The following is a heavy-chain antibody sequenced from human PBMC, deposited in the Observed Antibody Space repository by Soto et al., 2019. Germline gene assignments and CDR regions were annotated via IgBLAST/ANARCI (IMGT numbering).Heavy chain of an antibody. CDR1: GFAFSSYA. CDR2: ISGSGGST. D-gene: IGHD3-10*01. J-gene: IGHJ4*02. Sequence: PGGSLRLSCAASGFAFSSYAMSWVRQAPGKGLEWVSAISGSGGSTYYADSVKGRFTISRDNSKNTPYLQMNSLRAEDTAVYYCAKSLPGITMVRGVIIAPKFDYWGQGTLVTVSS. CDR3: AKSLPGITMVRGVIIAPKFDY. V-gene: IGHV3-23*01.